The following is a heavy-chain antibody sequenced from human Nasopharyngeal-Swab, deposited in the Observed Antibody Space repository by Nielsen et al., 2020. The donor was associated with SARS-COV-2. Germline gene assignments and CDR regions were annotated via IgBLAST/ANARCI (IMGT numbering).Heavy chain of an antibody. Sequence: GESLKISCAASGFTFSSYWMHWVRQAPGKGLEWVSVIYSGGSTYYADSVKGRFTISRDNSKNTLYLQMNSLRAEDTAVYYCAKSSPNQFGELSFDYWGQGTLVTVSS. V-gene: IGHV3-53*01. CDR1: GFTFSSYW. J-gene: IGHJ4*02. CDR3: AKSSPNQFGELSFDY. D-gene: IGHD3-10*01. CDR2: IYSGGST.